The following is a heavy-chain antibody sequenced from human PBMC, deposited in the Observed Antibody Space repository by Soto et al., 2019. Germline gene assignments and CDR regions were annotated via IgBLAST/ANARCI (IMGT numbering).Heavy chain of an antibody. CDR2: INHSGST. J-gene: IGHJ4*02. CDR1: GGSFSGYY. Sequence: PSETLSLTCAVYGGSFSGYYWSWIRQPPGKGLEWIGEINHSGSTNYNPSLKSRVTISVDTSKNQFSLKLSSVTAADAAVYYCARGEGYSYGFLDYWGQGTLVTVSS. CDR3: ARGEGYSYGFLDY. V-gene: IGHV4-34*01. D-gene: IGHD5-18*01.